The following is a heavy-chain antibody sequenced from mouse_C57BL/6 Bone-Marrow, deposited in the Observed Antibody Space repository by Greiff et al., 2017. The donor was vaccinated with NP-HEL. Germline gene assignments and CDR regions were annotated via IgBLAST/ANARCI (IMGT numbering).Heavy chain of an antibody. CDR1: GYTFTSYW. V-gene: IGHV1-64*01. CDR3: AGLYDYARYFDY. D-gene: IGHD2-4*01. Sequence: QVQLQQPGAELVKPGASVKLSCKASGYTFTSYWMHWVKQRPGQGLEWIGMIHPNSGSTNYNEKFKSKATLTVDKSSSTAYMQLSSLTSEDSAVYYCAGLYDYARYFDYWGQGTTLTVSS. CDR2: IHPNSGST. J-gene: IGHJ2*01.